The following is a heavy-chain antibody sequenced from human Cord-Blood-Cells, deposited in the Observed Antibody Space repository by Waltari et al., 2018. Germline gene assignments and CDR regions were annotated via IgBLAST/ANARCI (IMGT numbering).Heavy chain of an antibody. V-gene: IGHV4-59*08. CDR2: IYYSGST. Sequence: GGSISSYYWSWIRQPPGKGLEWLGYIYYSGSTNYNPSLKSRVTISVDTSKNQFSLKLSSVTAADTAVYYCARAVRGSGTSTDAFDIWGQGTMVTVSS. J-gene: IGHJ3*02. CDR1: GGSISSYY. CDR3: ARAVRGSGTSTDAFDI. D-gene: IGHD3-16*01.